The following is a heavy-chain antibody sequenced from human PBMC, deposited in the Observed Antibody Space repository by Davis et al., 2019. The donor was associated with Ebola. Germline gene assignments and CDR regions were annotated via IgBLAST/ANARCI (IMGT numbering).Heavy chain of an antibody. V-gene: IGHV1-18*01. CDR3: ATYGGLVGATGWYFDL. J-gene: IGHJ2*01. CDR1: GYTFTTYG. CDR2: ISSYNDNA. D-gene: IGHD1-26*01. Sequence: ASVKVSCKASGYTFTTYGISWVRQAPGQGLEWMGWISSYNDNANYAQKLQGRVTMTTDTSTSTAYMELSSLRSEDTAVYYCATYGGLVGATGWYFDLWGRGTLVTVSS.